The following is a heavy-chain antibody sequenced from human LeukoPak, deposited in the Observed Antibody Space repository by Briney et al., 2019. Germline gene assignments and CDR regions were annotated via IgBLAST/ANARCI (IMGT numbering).Heavy chain of an antibody. Sequence: ASVKVSCKASGGTFSSYAISWVRQAPGQGLEWMGWINTNTGNPTYAQGFTGRFVFSLDTSVSTAYLQISSLKAEDTAVYYCARVASIAARRRAFDIWGQGTMVTVSS. J-gene: IGHJ3*02. V-gene: IGHV7-4-1*02. CDR2: INTNTGNP. CDR3: ARVASIAARRRAFDI. D-gene: IGHD6-6*01. CDR1: GGTFSSYA.